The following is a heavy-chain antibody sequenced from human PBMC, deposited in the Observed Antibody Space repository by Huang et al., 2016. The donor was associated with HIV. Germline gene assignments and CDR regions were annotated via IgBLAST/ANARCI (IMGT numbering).Heavy chain of an antibody. V-gene: IGHV3-48*01. Sequence: EVQLMESGGGLVQPGGSLRRSCAASGFTFSTYNMNWVRQAPGKGLEWVSYITSSSGSIYYADSVKGRFTISRDNAKNSLYLQMNSLRAEDTAVYYCARFGSYYYGSGSYLDAFDIWGQGTMVTVSS. CDR1: GFTFSTYN. CDR2: ITSSSGSI. J-gene: IGHJ3*02. D-gene: IGHD3-10*01. CDR3: ARFGSYYYGSGSYLDAFDI.